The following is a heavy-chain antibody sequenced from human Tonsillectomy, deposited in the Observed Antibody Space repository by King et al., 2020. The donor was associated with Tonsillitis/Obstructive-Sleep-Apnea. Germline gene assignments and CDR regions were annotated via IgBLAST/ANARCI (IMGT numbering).Heavy chain of an antibody. Sequence: LLHSGSSFHPHGSSFKVRFPSSCYRFPISSIQLSRPAPGKLCYVLLRRPSLNGNNKYSQKLQGRVTSHRDTSAGTAYMELSSLRSEDTAVYYCARDPYDFWSGRKTSDDWFDPWGQGTLVTVSS. CDR2: RPSLNGNN. V-gene: IGHV1-3*01. CDR1: CYRFPISS. J-gene: IGHJ5*02. CDR3: ARDPYDFWSGRKTSDDWFDP. D-gene: IGHD3-3*01.